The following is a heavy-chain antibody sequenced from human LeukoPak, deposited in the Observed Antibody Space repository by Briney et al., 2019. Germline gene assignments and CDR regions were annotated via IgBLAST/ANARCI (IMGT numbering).Heavy chain of an antibody. CDR1: GGSTSTSY. Sequence: TSETLSLTCTVSGGSTSTSYWTWIRQPPGKGLEWIGSISSSGSTNYNPSLQSRVTMSVDTSKNQFSLSLNSVTAADTAVYYCARRATSLSTDSWGQGTLVTVSS. J-gene: IGHJ4*02. V-gene: IGHV4-59*01. CDR2: ISSSGST. CDR3: ARRATSLSTDS.